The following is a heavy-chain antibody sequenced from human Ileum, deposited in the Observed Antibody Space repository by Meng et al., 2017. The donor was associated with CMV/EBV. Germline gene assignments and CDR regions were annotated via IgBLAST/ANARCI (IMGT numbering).Heavy chain of an antibody. V-gene: IGHV6-1*01. CDR2: TYYRSKWYN. D-gene: IGHD1-1*01. Sequence: GVSVSRHRAAWNWNRQSPSRELGWLGKTYYRSKWYNDYAISVKSRVTINPDTSTHQFSLQLNSVTPEDTAVYYCASHPQTGGEWFDPWGQGTLVTVSS. J-gene: IGHJ5*02. CDR1: GVSVSRHRAA. CDR3: ASHPQTGGEWFDP.